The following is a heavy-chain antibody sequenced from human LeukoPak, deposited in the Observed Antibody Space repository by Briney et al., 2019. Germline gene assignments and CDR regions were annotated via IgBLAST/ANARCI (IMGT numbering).Heavy chain of an antibody. Sequence: ASVKVSCKASGYTFTGYYMHWVRQAPGQGLEWMGWINPNSGGTNYAQKFQGRVTMTRDTSISTAYMELSRLRSDDTAVYYCARGVTVDTANGDYFDYWGQGTLVTVSS. V-gene: IGHV1-2*02. J-gene: IGHJ4*02. CDR3: ARGVTVDTANGDYFDY. D-gene: IGHD5-18*01. CDR1: GYTFTGYY. CDR2: INPNSGGT.